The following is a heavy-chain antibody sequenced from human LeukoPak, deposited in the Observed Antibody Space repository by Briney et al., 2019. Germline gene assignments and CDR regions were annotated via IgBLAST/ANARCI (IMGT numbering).Heavy chain of an antibody. D-gene: IGHD3-10*02. J-gene: IGHJ4*02. CDR3: VRGAGGPRNYVLDY. CDR2: LNSDGTTI. V-gene: IGHV3-74*01. CDR1: GFTFSGYW. Sequence: GGSLRLSCVASGFTFSGYWMHWVRQAPGMGLVWVSRLNSDGTTISYADSVKGRFTISRDNAKNTVYLQMSGLRDDDTALYFCVRGAGGPRNYVLDYWGQGALVSVSS.